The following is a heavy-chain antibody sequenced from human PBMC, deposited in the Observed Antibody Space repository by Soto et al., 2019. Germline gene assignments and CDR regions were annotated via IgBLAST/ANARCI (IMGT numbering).Heavy chain of an antibody. J-gene: IGHJ4*02. D-gene: IGHD3-22*01. V-gene: IGHV5-51*01. CDR3: ARHARTTPSYYDSSGYSLFDY. CDR1: GYSFTSYW. Sequence: PGESLKISCKGSGYSFTSYWIGWVRQMPGKGLEWMGIIYPGDSDTRYSPSFQGQVTISADKSISTAYLQWSSLNASDTAMYYCARHARTTPSYYDSSGYSLFDYWGQGTLVTVSS. CDR2: IYPGDSDT.